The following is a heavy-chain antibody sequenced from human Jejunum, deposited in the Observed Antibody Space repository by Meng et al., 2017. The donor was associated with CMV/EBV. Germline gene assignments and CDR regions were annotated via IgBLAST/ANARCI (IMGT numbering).Heavy chain of an antibody. J-gene: IGHJ5*02. CDR3: ARGSGFLIDA. CDR1: GFTFSSYA. Sequence: CAASGFTFSSYAMSWVRLAPGKGLEWVSTISGSGGTTNYADSVKGRFTISRDNSRDTLYLQVTGLRAEDTAVYYCARGSGFLIDAWGQGTWVTVSS. CDR2: ISGSGGTT. D-gene: IGHD3-3*01. V-gene: IGHV3-23*01.